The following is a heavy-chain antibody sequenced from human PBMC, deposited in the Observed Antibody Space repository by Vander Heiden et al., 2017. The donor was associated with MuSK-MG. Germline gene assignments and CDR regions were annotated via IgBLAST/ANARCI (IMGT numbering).Heavy chain of an antibody. Sequence: QVQLVQSEAEVKKRGAPVQVACKACGHTFTSYDINWVRQATGQGLEWMGWMNPNSGNTGYAQKFQGRVTITRNTSISTAYMELSSLRSEDTAVYYCARGHSSWNLGAFDIWGQGTMVTVSS. V-gene: IGHV1-8*03. CDR1: GHTFTSYD. CDR3: ARGHSSWNLGAFDI. J-gene: IGHJ3*02. CDR2: MNPNSGNT. D-gene: IGHD6-13*01.